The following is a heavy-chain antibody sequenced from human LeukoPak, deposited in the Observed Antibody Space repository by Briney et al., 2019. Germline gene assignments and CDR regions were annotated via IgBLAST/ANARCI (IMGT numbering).Heavy chain of an antibody. CDR1: GFTFSSCS. Sequence: GGSLGLSCAASGFTFSSCSMNWVRQAPGKGLEWVSSISSSSSYIYYADSVKGRFTISRDNAKNSLYLQMNSLRAEDTAVYYCARGHDYGDPFDYWGQGTLVTVSS. J-gene: IGHJ4*02. D-gene: IGHD4-17*01. CDR2: ISSSSSYI. V-gene: IGHV3-21*01. CDR3: ARGHDYGDPFDY.